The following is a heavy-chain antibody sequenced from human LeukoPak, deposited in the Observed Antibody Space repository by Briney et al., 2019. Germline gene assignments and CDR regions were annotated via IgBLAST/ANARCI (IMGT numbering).Heavy chain of an antibody. D-gene: IGHD6-19*01. CDR2: INPTSGGT. CDR1: VYTFTGYY. J-gene: IGHJ4*02. Sequence: WVKVSCKASVYTFTGYYMHWVRQSPGQGLEWMGWINPTSGGTYSAQKFQGRVTMTRDTSISTAYVELSRLRSDDTAVYYCARSLALIAVAAYFDYWGQGTLVTVSS. V-gene: IGHV1-2*02. CDR3: ARSLALIAVAAYFDY.